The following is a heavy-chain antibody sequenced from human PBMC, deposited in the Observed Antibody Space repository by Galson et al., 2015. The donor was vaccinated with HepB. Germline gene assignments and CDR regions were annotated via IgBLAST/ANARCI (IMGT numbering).Heavy chain of an antibody. D-gene: IGHD3-10*01. Sequence: SLRLSCAASGLTFSNYWMTWVRQARGKGLEWVATMNQDGTEKHYVDSVKGRFTISRDNTKNSLYLQMNSLRVEDTAKYYCARGRGVDYWGQGTLVTVSS. CDR1: GLTFSNYW. CDR2: MNQDGTEK. CDR3: ARGRGVDY. J-gene: IGHJ4*02. V-gene: IGHV3-7*03.